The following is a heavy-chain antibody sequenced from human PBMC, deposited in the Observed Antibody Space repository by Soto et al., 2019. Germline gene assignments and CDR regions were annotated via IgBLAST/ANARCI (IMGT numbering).Heavy chain of an antibody. J-gene: IGHJ6*02. CDR3: ARELIIYGSGRTCLRCGMDV. V-gene: IGHV3-21*01. CDR1: GFTFSSYS. Sequence: GGSLRLSCAASGFTFSSYSMNWVRQAPGKGLEWVSSISSSSSYIYYADSVKGRFTISRDNAKNSLYLQMNSLRAEDTAVYYCARELIIYGSGRTCLRCGMDVWGQGTTVTGSS. D-gene: IGHD3-10*01. CDR2: ISSSSSYI.